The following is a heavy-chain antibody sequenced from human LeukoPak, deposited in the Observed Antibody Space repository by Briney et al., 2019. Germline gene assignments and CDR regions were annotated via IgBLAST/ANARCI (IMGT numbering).Heavy chain of an antibody. J-gene: IGHJ4*02. CDR1: GGSISSYY. V-gene: IGHV4-59*01. Sequence: SETLSLTCTVSGGSISSYYWSWIRQPPGKGLEWIGYIYCSGSTNYNPSLKSRVTISVDTSKNQFSLKLSSVTAADTAVYYCARAYYYGSGRSEFDYWGQGTLVTVSS. CDR3: ARAYYYGSGRSEFDY. CDR2: IYCSGST. D-gene: IGHD3-10*01.